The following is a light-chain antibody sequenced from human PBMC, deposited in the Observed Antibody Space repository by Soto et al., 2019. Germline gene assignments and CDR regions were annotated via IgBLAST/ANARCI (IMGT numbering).Light chain of an antibody. J-gene: IGLJ1*01. CDR2: SNN. CDR3: AAWDDSLNGPYV. V-gene: IGLV1-44*01. Sequence: QSVLTQPPSASGIPGQRGTISCSGSSSNIGSNTVNWYQQLPGTAPKLLIYSNNQRPSGVPDRFSGSKSGTSASLAISGLQSEDEADYYCAAWDDSLNGPYVFGTGTKVTVL. CDR1: SSNIGSNT.